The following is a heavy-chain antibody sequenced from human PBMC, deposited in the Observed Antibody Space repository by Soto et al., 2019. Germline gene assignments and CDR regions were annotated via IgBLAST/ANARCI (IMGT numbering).Heavy chain of an antibody. D-gene: IGHD6-13*01. V-gene: IGHV2-26*01. CDR3: ARTRIAAAGNNFDY. J-gene: IGHJ4*02. Sequence: KESGPVLVKPTETLTLTCTVSGFLLSNPRVGVSWIRQPPGKALEWLAHIFSNDEKSYSTSLQSRLTVSKDTSKSQVVLTITDMDPVDTATYYCARTRIAAAGNNFDYWGQGTLVTVSS. CDR1: GFLLSNPRVG. CDR2: IFSNDEK.